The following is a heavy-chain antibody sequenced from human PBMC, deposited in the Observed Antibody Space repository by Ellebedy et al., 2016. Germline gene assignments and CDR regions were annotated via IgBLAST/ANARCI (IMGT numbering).Heavy chain of an antibody. CDR3: AKAAPYYGSGTYYPDY. J-gene: IGHJ4*02. CDR1: GFTFRSYS. V-gene: IGHV3-23*01. D-gene: IGHD3-10*01. Sequence: GGSLRLXCAGSGFTFRSYSMSWVRQAPGKGLEWVSALSSDGRSTFFADSVRGRFTISRDNSKDTLYLQMSSLRAEDTAVYYCAKAAPYYGSGTYYPDYWGQGTLVTVSS. CDR2: LSSDGRST.